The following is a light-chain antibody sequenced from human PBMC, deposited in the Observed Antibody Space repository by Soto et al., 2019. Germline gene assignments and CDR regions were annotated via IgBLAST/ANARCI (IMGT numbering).Light chain of an antibody. J-gene: IGKJ1*01. V-gene: IGKV3-15*01. CDR3: QQYNEWPRT. CDR1: QSIGIN. Sequence: EVVMTQSPATLSVSPGERATLSCRASQSIGINLAWYQQKHGQAPRLLIYVASTRATGIPARFSGSGSGTEFTLTIKSLQSEDFGVYYCQQYNEWPRTFGQGTMVEMK. CDR2: VAS.